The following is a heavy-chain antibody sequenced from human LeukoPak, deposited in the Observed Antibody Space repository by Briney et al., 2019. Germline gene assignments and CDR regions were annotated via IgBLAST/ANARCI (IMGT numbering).Heavy chain of an antibody. Sequence: PSETLSLTCAVYGGSFSGYYWSWIRQPPGKGLEWIGEINHSGSTNYNPSLKSRVTISVDTSKNQFSLKLSSVTAADTAVYYCARHGRITMVRGVELFDYWGQGTLVTVSS. CDR1: GGSFSGYY. D-gene: IGHD3-10*01. CDR2: INHSGST. V-gene: IGHV4-34*01. CDR3: ARHGRITMVRGVELFDY. J-gene: IGHJ4*02.